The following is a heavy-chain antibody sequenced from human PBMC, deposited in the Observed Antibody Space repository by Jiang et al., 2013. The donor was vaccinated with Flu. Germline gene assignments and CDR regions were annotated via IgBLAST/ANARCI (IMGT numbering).Heavy chain of an antibody. CDR1: GYTFTSYA. CDR2: INAGNGNT. V-gene: IGHV1-3*01. D-gene: IGHD3-22*01. J-gene: IGHJ3*02. Sequence: SGAEVKKPGASVKVSCKASGYTFTSYAMHWVRQAPGQRLEWMGWINAGNGNTKYSQKFQGRVTITRDTSASTAYMELSSLRSEDTAVYYCARGYDSSGYYYPGETGKDDAFDIWGQGTMVTVSS. CDR3: ARGYDSSGYYYPGETGKDDAFDI.